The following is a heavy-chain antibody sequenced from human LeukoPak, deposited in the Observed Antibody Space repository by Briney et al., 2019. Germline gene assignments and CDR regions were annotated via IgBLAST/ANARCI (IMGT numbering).Heavy chain of an antibody. CDR3: ARHPHHLGDTTYFDY. Sequence: PSETLSLTCTVSGGSISSSGYYWGWIRQPPGKGLEWIGSINYSGSTYYNPSLKSRVTISVDTSKNQFSLKLSSVTAADTVVYFCARHPHHLGDTTYFDYWGQGTVVTVSS. J-gene: IGHJ4*02. V-gene: IGHV4-39*01. CDR2: INYSGST. CDR1: GGSISSSGYY. D-gene: IGHD1-26*01.